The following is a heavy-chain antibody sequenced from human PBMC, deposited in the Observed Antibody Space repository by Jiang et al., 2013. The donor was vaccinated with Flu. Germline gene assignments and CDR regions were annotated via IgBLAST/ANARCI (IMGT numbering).Heavy chain of an antibody. CDR3: ARGYCSGGSCYGWIDY. J-gene: IGHJ4*02. V-gene: IGHV1-46*01. Sequence: GAEVKKPGASVKVSCKASGYTFTSYYMHWVRQAPGQGLEWMGIINPSGGSTSYAQKFQGRVTMTRDTSTSTVYMGLSSLRSEDTAVYYCARGYCSGGSCYGWIDYWGQGTLVTVSS. D-gene: IGHD2-15*01. CDR2: INPSGGST. CDR1: GYTFTSYY.